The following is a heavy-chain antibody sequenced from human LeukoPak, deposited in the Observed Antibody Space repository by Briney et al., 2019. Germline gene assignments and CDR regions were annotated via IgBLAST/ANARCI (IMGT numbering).Heavy chain of an antibody. CDR3: ARLGLAPGGWFGR. J-gene: IGHJ5*02. Sequence: PGGSLRLSCAASGFTLKNYWMSWVRQAPGKGLEWVANIKQDGSEETYVESVKGRFTISRDNAKNSLYLQMNSPRADDTAVYYCARLGLAPGGWFGRWGQGTLVSVSS. CDR1: GFTLKNYW. D-gene: IGHD3-10*01. CDR2: IKQDGSEE. V-gene: IGHV3-7*01.